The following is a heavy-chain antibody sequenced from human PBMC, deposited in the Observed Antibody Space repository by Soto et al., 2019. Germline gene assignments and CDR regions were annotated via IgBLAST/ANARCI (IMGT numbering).Heavy chain of an antibody. CDR2: IYYSGTT. Sequence: PSETLSLTCTVSNGSVSSGTYPWSWVRQPPGKGLEWIGYIYYSGTTYYTPSLKSRLTMSMDRANDHFSLNLTSVTAADTAVYFCARGHYYYGMDVWGQGITVTAP. CDR1: NGSVSSGTYP. V-gene: IGHV4-30-2*01. CDR3: ARGHYYYGMDV. J-gene: IGHJ6*02.